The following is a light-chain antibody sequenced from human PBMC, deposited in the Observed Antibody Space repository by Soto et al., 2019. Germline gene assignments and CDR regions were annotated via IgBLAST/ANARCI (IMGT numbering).Light chain of an antibody. J-gene: IGKJ4*01. V-gene: IGKV1-39*01. CDR2: LTS. CDR3: QQSYNNELT. CDR1: QSINSH. Sequence: DVQMTQSPSSLSASVGDTVTITCRTSQSINSHLHWYQQRPGKVPKLLIYLTSTLQAGVPSRFSGSGSGTHFTFTISSLQPEDFATYYCQQSYNNELTFGGGTKVEI.